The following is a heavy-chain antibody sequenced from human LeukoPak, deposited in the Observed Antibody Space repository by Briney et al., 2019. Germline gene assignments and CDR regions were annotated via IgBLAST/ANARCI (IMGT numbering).Heavy chain of an antibody. J-gene: IGHJ4*02. CDR1: GFTFSSYA. CDR3: ASREDGSGSLRYESLFDY. Sequence: PGGSVRLSCAASGFTFSSYAMHWVRQAPGKGLEWVAVISYDGSNKYYADSVKGRFTISRDNSKNTQYLQMNSLRAEDTAVYYGASREDGSGSLRYESLFDYWGQGTLVTVSS. CDR2: ISYDGSNK. V-gene: IGHV3-30*04. D-gene: IGHD6-19*01.